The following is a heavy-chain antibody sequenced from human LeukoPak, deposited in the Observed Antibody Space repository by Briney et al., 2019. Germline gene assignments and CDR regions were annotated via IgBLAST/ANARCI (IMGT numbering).Heavy chain of an antibody. CDR3: ARVAYDSSGYFYYFDY. D-gene: IGHD3-22*01. CDR1: GFTFSSYA. J-gene: IGHJ4*02. CDR2: ISGSGGST. Sequence: GGSLRLSCAASGFTFSSYAMSWVRQAPGKGLEWVSGISGSGGSTYYADSVKGRFTISRDNSKNTLFLQMNSLRAEDTAVYYCARVAYDSSGYFYYFDYWGQGTLVTVSS. V-gene: IGHV3-23*01.